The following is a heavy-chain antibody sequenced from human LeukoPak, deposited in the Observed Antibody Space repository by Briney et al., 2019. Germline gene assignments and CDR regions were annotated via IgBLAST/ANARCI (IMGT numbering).Heavy chain of an antibody. V-gene: IGHV3-23*01. CDR2: ISGRGTGT. D-gene: IGHD4-17*01. CDR3: AKDYGDRDFDY. J-gene: IGHJ4*02. CDR1: GFTFSSYA. Sequence: GGSLRLSCAASGFTFSSYAMSWVPHAPGKGLEWVSDISGRGTGTYYAGSVKGRFTDSRDNSKNTLYLQMNSLRAEDTAVYFCAKDYGDRDFDYWGQGALVTVSS.